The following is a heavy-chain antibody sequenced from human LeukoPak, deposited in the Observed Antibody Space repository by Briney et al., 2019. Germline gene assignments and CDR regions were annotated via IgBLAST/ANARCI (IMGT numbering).Heavy chain of an antibody. CDR3: ARGSHGGHVA. CDR1: GFPFNIYA. Sequence: PGGSLRLSCAASGFPFNIYAMSWVRQAPGKGLEWVAAIDRSGGSTFYADSVKGRFTISKDNSKNTLYLQINSLRVDDTAIYYCARGSHGGHVAWGQGTLVTVSS. J-gene: IGHJ5*02. CDR2: IDRSGGST. D-gene: IGHD4-23*01. V-gene: IGHV3-23*01.